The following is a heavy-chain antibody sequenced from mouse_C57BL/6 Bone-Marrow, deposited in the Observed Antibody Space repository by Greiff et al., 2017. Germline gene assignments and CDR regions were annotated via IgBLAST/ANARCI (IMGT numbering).Heavy chain of an antibody. CDR1: GYTFTSYW. CDR3: ARSGPLGRSFDY. J-gene: IGHJ2*01. V-gene: IGHV1-55*01. Sequence: QVQLQQPGAELVKPGASVKMSCKASGYTFTSYWITWVKQRPGQGLEWIGDIYPTSGRTNYNEKFKSKAILTVDTSSNTAYMQRSSLTSEASAVFCCARSGPLGRSFDYWGQGTTLTVSS. D-gene: IGHD4-1*01. CDR2: IYPTSGRT.